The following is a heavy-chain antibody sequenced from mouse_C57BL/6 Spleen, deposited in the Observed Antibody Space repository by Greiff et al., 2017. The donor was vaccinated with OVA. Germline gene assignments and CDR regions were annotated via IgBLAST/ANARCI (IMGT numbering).Heavy chain of an antibody. J-gene: IGHJ2*01. CDR1: GSSITSGYY. D-gene: IGHD1-1*01. CDR3: ARERGSYYYGSFDY. Sequence: EVQLQQSGPGLVKPSQSLSLTCSVTGSSITSGYYWNWIRQFPGNKLEWMGYISYDGSNNYNPSLKNRISITRDTSKNQFFLKLNSVTTEDTATYYCARERGSYYYGSFDYWGQGTTLTVSS. V-gene: IGHV3-6*01. CDR2: ISYDGSN.